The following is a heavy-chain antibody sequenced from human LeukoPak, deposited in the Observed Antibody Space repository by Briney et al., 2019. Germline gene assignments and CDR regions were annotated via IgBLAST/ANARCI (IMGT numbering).Heavy chain of an antibody. Sequence: SETLSLTCAVYGGSFSGYYWSWIRQPPGKGLEWIGEINHSGSTNYNPSLKSRVTISVDTSKNQFSLKLSSVTAADTAVYYCARRSIRGAAATYNWFDPWGQGTLVTVSS. J-gene: IGHJ5*02. V-gene: IGHV4-34*01. CDR2: INHSGST. CDR3: ARRSIRGAAATYNWFDP. CDR1: GGSFSGYY. D-gene: IGHD3-10*01.